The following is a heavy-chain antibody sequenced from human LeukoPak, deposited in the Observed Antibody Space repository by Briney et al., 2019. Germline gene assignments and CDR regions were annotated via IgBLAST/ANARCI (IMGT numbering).Heavy chain of an antibody. CDR2: IYSGGST. D-gene: IGHD2-21*01. Sequence: GGSLRLSCAASGFTVSSNYMGWVRQAPGKGLEWVSVIYSGGSTYYADSVKGRFTISRDNSKNTLYLQMNSLRAEDTAVYYCAGTRRSHCGGDCYSGDYWGQGTLVTVSS. J-gene: IGHJ4*02. CDR3: AGTRRSHCGGDCYSGDY. CDR1: GFTVSSNY. V-gene: IGHV3-53*01.